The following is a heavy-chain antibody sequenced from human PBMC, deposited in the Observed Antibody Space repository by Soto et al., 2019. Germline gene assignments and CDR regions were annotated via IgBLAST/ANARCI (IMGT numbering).Heavy chain of an antibody. D-gene: IGHD2-2*01. CDR2: IDHSGST. J-gene: IGHJ6*02. Sequence: PSETLSLTCAVYGGSFSGYYWSWIRQPPGKGLEWIGEIDHSGSTNYNPSLKSRVTISVDTSKNQFSLKLSSVTAADTAVYYCARGRIVVVPAAISVWGQGTTVTVSS. CDR3: ARGRIVVVPAAISV. CDR1: GGSFSGYY. V-gene: IGHV4-34*01.